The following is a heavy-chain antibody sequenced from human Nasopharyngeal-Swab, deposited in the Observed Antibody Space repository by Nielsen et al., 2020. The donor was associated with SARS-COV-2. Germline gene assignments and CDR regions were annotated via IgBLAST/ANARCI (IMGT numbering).Heavy chain of an antibody. J-gene: IGHJ2*01. V-gene: IGHV3-15*01. Sequence: VRQMRGKGLEWDGRIKSKTDGGTTDYTAPVKGRFTISRDDSKNTLYLQMNSLKTEDTAVYYCTTDQGSGWYWYFDLWGRGTLVTVSS. CDR2: IKSKTDGGTT. CDR3: TTDQGSGWYWYFDL. D-gene: IGHD6-19*01.